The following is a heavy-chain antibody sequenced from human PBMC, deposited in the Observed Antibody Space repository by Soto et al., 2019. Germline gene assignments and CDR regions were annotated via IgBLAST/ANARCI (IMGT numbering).Heavy chain of an antibody. CDR1: GGSVSDKTYY. CDR2: VYYSGTT. D-gene: IGHD3-9*01. V-gene: IGHV4-61*01. Sequence: ASETLSLTCSVPGGSVSDKTYYWSWIRQPPGKRLEWIGYVYYSGTTNYNPSLKSRVTISIDMSKNQFSLRLSSVTAADTALYYCARTTAVPNTLRSRYFFDFWGQGTLVIVSS. CDR3: ARTTAVPNTLRSRYFFDF. J-gene: IGHJ4*02.